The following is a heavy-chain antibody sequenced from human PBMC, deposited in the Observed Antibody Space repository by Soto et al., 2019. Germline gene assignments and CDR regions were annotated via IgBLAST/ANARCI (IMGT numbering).Heavy chain of an antibody. J-gene: IGHJ6*02. Sequence: GSLRLSCAASGFTVSSNYMSWVRQAPGKGLEWVSVIYSGGSTYYADSVKGRFTISRDNSKNTLYLQMNSLRAEDTAVYYCARAGVDTASYGMDVWGQGTTVTVSS. D-gene: IGHD5-18*01. CDR3: ARAGVDTASYGMDV. CDR2: IYSGGST. V-gene: IGHV3-53*01. CDR1: GFTVSSNY.